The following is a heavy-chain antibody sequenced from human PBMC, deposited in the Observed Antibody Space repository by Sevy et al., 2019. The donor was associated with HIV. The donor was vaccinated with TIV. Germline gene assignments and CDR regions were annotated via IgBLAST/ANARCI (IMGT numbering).Heavy chain of an antibody. CDR1: GFTFSSYG. J-gene: IGHJ6*02. D-gene: IGHD3-10*01. V-gene: IGHV3-33*01. CDR3: ARVGFGELWDYYYYGMDV. Sequence: QLGGSLRLSCAASGFTFSSYGMHWVRQAPGKGLEWVAVIWYDGSNKYYADSVKGRFTISRDNSKNTLYLQMNSLRAEDTAVYYCARVGFGELWDYYYYGMDVWGQGTTVTVSS. CDR2: IWYDGSNK.